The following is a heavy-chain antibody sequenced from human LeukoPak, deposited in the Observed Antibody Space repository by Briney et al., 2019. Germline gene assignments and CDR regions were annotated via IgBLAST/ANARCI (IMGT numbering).Heavy chain of an antibody. J-gene: IGHJ4*02. CDR3: ARAPSGYYPYFDY. CDR1: EFTFSSYT. CDR2: ISYDGSDK. Sequence: PGGSLRPSCAASEFTFSSYTMHWVRQAPGKGLEWVAVISYDGSDKYYADSVKGRFTISRDNSKNTLYLQMNTLRAEDATMYYCARAPSGYYPYFDYWGQGTLVTVSS. V-gene: IGHV3-30*04. D-gene: IGHD3-3*01.